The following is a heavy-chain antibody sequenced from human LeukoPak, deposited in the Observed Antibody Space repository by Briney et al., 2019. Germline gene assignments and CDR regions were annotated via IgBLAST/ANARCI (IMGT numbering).Heavy chain of an antibody. J-gene: IGHJ4*02. CDR2: MNPNSGNT. D-gene: IGHD6-13*01. Sequence: ASVKVSCKASGYTFTSDYINWVRQATGQGLEWMGWMNPNSGNTGYAQKFQGRVTMTRNTSISTAYMELSSLRSEDTAVYYCARCFSTSWYCYFDSWGQGTLVTVSS. V-gene: IGHV1-8*01. CDR3: ARCFSTSWYCYFDS. CDR1: GYTFTSDY.